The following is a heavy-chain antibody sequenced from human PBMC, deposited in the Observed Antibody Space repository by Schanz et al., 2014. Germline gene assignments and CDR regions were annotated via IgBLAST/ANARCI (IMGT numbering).Heavy chain of an antibody. CDR1: GGSISSFY. Sequence: QVQLQESGPGLVKPSETLSLTCTVSGGSISSFYWSWIRQPAGKGLEWIGRIYTNGSTKYNPSLKGRVTMSVDTSKNQCSLKLSSVTAADTAVYYCARGGYCSRTSCYFKGGWFDPWGQGTLVTVSS. J-gene: IGHJ5*02. D-gene: IGHD2-2*01. CDR2: IYTNGST. V-gene: IGHV4-4*07. CDR3: ARGGYCSRTSCYFKGGWFDP.